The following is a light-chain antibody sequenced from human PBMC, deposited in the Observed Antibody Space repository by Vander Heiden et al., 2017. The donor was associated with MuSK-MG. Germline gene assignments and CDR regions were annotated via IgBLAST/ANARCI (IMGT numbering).Light chain of an antibody. CDR2: VDN. J-gene: IGLJ1*01. V-gene: IGLV1-40*01. CDR1: KSNNGAGSE. Sequence: QSVLTQPPPVAGAPGQRVPISCTGSKSNNGAGSEVHCYKQFPATAPNLLLYVDNRRPSGVPDRVSCSKSGASASLAITGLQAEDEADYYCQSYDDSRGGSAVFGTGTEVTVL. CDR3: QSYDDSRGGSAV.